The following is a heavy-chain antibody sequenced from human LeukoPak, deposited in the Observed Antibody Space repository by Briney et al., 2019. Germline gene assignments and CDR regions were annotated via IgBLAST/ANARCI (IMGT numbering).Heavy chain of an antibody. V-gene: IGHV3-74*01. J-gene: IGHJ2*01. CDR1: GFTFSSYW. Sequence: GGSLRLSCAASGFTFSSYWMHWVRQAPGKGLVWVSRINSDVSSTSYADSVKGRFTISRDSSKNTLFLHMNTLRAEDTAIYYCAKDRTVGASYWYFDLWGRGTLVTVSS. CDR3: AKDRTVGASYWYFDL. D-gene: IGHD1-26*01. CDR2: INSDVSST.